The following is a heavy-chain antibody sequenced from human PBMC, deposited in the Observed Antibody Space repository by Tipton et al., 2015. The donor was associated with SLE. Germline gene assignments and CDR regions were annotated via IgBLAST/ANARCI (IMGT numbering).Heavy chain of an antibody. J-gene: IGHJ4*02. V-gene: IGHV4-34*01. CDR3: ARVLSWPDY. Sequence: TLSLTCAVYGGSFSGYYWSWIRQPPGKGLEWIGEINHSGSTNYNPSLKSRVTISVDTSKNQFSLKLSSVTAADTAVYYCARVLSWPDYWGQGTLATVSS. CDR2: INHSGST. CDR1: GGSFSGYY. D-gene: IGHD6-13*01.